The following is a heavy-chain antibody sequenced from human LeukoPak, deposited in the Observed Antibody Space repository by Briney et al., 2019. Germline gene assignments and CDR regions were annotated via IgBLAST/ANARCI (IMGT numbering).Heavy chain of an antibody. CDR3: ASNTLDCTNGVCYTGIFDY. V-gene: IGHV4-59*01. CDR2: IYYSGST. D-gene: IGHD2-8*01. CDR1: GGSISSYY. Sequence: SETLSLTCTVSGGSISSYYWSWTRQPPGKGLEWIGYIYYSGSTNYNPSLKSRVTISVDTSKNQFSLKLSSVTAADTAVYYCASNTLDCTNGVCYTGIFDYWGQGTLVTVSS. J-gene: IGHJ4*02.